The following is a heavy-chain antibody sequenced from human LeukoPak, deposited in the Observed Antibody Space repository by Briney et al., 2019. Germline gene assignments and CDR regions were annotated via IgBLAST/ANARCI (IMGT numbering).Heavy chain of an antibody. V-gene: IGHV3-23*01. D-gene: IGHD3-22*01. CDR2: ISGSGGST. CDR3: AKVYYDSSGYFDY. J-gene: IGHJ4*02. Sequence: GASLRLSCAASGFTFSSYAMSWVRQAPGKGLEWVSAISGSGGSTYYADSVKGRFTISRDNSKNTLYLQMNSLRAEDTAVYYCAKVYYDSSGYFDYWGQETLVTVSS. CDR1: GFTFSSYA.